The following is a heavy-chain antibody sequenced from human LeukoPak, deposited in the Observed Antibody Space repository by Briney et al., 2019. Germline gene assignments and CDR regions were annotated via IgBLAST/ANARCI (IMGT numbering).Heavy chain of an antibody. CDR3: AKRSADSSGYSFDY. J-gene: IGHJ4*02. D-gene: IGHD3-22*01. Sequence: GGSLRLSCAASGFTFSSYGMHWVRQAPGKGLEWVAFIRYDGSNKYYADSVKGRFTISRDNSKNTLYVQMNSLRVEDTAVYCCAKRSADSSGYSFDYWGQGILVTVSS. V-gene: IGHV3-30*02. CDR2: IRYDGSNK. CDR1: GFTFSSYG.